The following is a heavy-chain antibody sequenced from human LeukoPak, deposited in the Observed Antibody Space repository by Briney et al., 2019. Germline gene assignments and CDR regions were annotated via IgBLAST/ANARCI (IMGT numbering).Heavy chain of an antibody. V-gene: IGHV5-51*01. Sequence: GESLKISCKGSGYSFTSYWIGWVRQMPGKGLEWMGIIYPGDSDTRYSPSFQGQVTISADKSISTAYLQWSSLKASDTAMYYCARQRGTGSGSYKVRYFDYWGQGTLVTVSS. J-gene: IGHJ4*02. CDR1: GYSFTSYW. CDR2: IYPGDSDT. D-gene: IGHD3-10*01. CDR3: ARQRGTGSGSYKVRYFDY.